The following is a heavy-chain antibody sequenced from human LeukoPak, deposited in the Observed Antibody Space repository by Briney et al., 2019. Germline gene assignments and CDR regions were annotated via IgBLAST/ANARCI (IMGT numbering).Heavy chain of an antibody. V-gene: IGHV6-1*01. J-gene: IGHJ4*02. D-gene: IGHD1-1*01. Sequence: SQTLSLTCAISGDSVSSNSAAWNWIRQSPSRGLEWLGRTYYRSKWYTYYAASVKSRIAINRDTPKNQFSLQLNSVTPEDTAVHYCARSTGPIDYWGQGTLVTVSS. CDR1: GDSVSSNSAA. CDR3: ARSTGPIDY. CDR2: TYYRSKWYT.